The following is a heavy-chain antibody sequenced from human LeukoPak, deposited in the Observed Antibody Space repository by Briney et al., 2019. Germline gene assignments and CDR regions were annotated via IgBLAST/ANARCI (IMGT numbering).Heavy chain of an antibody. Sequence: SETLSLTCAVSGGSILTTNWWSWVRQPPGKGLEWIGEVHLSGASNYNPSLKSRVSMSIDKSRNQLSLELTSVTAADTAIYYCARESGAFSPFGFWRQGTLVTVSS. V-gene: IGHV4-4*02. CDR2: VHLSGAS. CDR3: ARESGAFSPFGF. CDR1: GGSILTTNW. J-gene: IGHJ4*02. D-gene: IGHD1-26*01.